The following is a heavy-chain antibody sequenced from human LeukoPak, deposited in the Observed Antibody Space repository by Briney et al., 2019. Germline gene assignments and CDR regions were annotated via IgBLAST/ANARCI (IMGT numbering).Heavy chain of an antibody. Sequence: ASVKVSCKASGYTFNNHYMYWVRQAPGQGLEWMGVINPSGGSTSYAQKFQGRVTMTRDTSTRTVYMEVNSLRSEDTAVYYCARQGTYSSATGMGYWGQGTLVTVSS. V-gene: IGHV1-46*02. CDR2: INPSGGST. CDR3: ARQGTYSSATGMGY. J-gene: IGHJ4*02. D-gene: IGHD6-19*01. CDR1: GYTFNNHY.